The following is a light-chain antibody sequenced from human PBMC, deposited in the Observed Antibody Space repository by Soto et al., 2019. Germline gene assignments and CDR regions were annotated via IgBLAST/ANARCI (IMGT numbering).Light chain of an antibody. CDR2: AAS. CDR3: QQFNTYT. CDR1: LGISTY. Sequence: DIQLTQSPSFLSASVGDRVTITCRASLGISTYLAWYQQKPGEAPTLLSYAASTLQSGVPSRFSGSESGTECTLTISSLQPEDFATYYCQQFNTYTFGPGTKVDIK. V-gene: IGKV1-9*01. J-gene: IGKJ3*01.